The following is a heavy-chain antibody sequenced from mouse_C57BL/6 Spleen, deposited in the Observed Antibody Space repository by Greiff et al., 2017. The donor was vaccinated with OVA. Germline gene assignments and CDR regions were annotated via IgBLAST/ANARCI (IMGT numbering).Heavy chain of an antibody. V-gene: IGHV3-6*01. D-gene: IGHD1-3*01. Sequence: EVQLQESGPGLVKPSQSLSLTCSVTGYSITSGYYWNWIRQFPGNKLEWMGYISYDGSNNYNPSLKNRISITRDTSKNQFFLKLNSVTTEDTATYYCAREGLKGHYAMDYWGQGTSVTVSS. J-gene: IGHJ4*01. CDR3: AREGLKGHYAMDY. CDR1: GYSITSGYY. CDR2: ISYDGSN.